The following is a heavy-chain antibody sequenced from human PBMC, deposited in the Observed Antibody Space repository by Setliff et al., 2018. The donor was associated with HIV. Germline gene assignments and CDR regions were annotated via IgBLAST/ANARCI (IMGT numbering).Heavy chain of an antibody. D-gene: IGHD2-2*01. CDR1: GYTFSQYP. Sequence: ASVKVSCKASGYTFSQYPIHWVRQAPGQRPEWMGWINTGNGNTKYSQIFRDRVTFTRDTSADTVYMEVSSLRSEDTAVYYCARDRCNSVACYLYNWFDPWGQGTLVTVS. CDR3: ARDRCNSVACYLYNWFDP. CDR2: INTGNGNT. V-gene: IGHV1-3*04. J-gene: IGHJ5*02.